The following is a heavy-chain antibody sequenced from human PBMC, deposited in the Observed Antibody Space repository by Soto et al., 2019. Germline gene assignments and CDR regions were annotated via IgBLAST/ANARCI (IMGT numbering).Heavy chain of an antibody. Sequence: GGSLRLSCAASGFTFSNAWMSWVRQAPGKGLEWVGRIKSKTDGGTTDYAAPVKGRFTISRDDSKNTLYLQMNSLKTEDTAVYYCTTDDDRPGGGATSSFDSWAQGTMVT. CDR1: GFTFSNAW. D-gene: IGHD1-1*01. J-gene: IGHJ3*02. CDR2: IKSKTDGGTT. V-gene: IGHV3-15*01. CDR3: TTDDDRPGGGATSSFDS.